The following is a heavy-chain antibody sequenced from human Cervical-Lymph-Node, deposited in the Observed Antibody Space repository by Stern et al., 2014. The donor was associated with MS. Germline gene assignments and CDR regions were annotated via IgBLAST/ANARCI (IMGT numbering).Heavy chain of an antibody. CDR3: ARQRYFDY. CDR2: IFPVGSVI. Sequence: EVQLVESGPEVKRPGESLKISCQASGYTFTSYWIGWVRQMPGKGLEWIAIIFPVGSVIRSSSSFQGQVPLSADKSSSTAYLQWNNLKASATAIYYCARQRYFDYWGQGTLVTVSS. V-gene: IGHV5-51*01. J-gene: IGHJ4*02. CDR1: GYTFTSYW.